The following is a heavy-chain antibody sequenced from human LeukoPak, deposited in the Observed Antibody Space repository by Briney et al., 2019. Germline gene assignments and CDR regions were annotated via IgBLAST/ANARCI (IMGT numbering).Heavy chain of an antibody. V-gene: IGHV4-59*01. CDR3: ARLAFGELAFDY. CDR1: GVSISSYY. CDR2: IYYSGST. D-gene: IGHD3-10*01. J-gene: IGHJ4*02. Sequence: SETLSLTCTVSGVSISSYYWSWIRQPPGKGLEWIGYIYYSGSTNYNPSLKSRVTISVDTSKNQFSLKLSSVTAADSAVYYCARLAFGELAFDYWGQGTLVTVSS.